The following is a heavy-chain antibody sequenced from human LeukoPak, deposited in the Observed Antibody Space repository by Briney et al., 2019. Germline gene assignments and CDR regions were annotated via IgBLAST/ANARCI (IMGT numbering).Heavy chain of an antibody. D-gene: IGHD4-17*01. CDR3: ARPIYGANAY. Sequence: GGSLRLSCAASGFTFSSYTMNWVRQAPGKGLEWVSSISSSSSNIYYADSVKGRFTISRDNAKNSLSLQMSSLRAEDTAVYYCARPIYGANAYWGQGTLVTVSS. CDR1: GFTFSSYT. CDR2: ISSSSSNI. J-gene: IGHJ4*02. V-gene: IGHV3-21*01.